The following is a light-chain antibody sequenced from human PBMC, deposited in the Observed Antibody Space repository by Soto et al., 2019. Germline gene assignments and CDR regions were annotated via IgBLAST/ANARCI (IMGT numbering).Light chain of an antibody. CDR2: DGS. CDR3: QQRRSWPLT. CDR1: QSISSY. Sequence: EIVLTQSPATLSLSPGERATLSCMASQSISSYLAWYQQKPGQAPRLLIYDGSNRATGIPARFSGSGSETDFTLTISSLEPEDFASYYCQQRRSWPLTFGGGTKVEIK. V-gene: IGKV3-11*01. J-gene: IGKJ4*01.